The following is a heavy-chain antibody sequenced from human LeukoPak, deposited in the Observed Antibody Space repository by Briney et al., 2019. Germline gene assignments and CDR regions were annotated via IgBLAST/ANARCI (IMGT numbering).Heavy chain of an antibody. D-gene: IGHD2-15*01. CDR1: GFTFSSYE. CDR2: ISSSGSTI. CDR3: ARFDGVAANFDY. V-gene: IGHV3-48*03. J-gene: IGHJ4*02. Sequence: GGSLRLSCAASGFTFSSYEMNWVRQAPGKGLELVSYISSSGSTIYYADSVEGRFTISKDNAKNSLYLQMNNLRAEGTAVYYCARFDGVAANFDYWGQGTLVSVPS.